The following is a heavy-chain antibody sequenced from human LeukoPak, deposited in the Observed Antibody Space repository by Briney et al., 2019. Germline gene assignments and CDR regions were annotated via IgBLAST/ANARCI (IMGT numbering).Heavy chain of an antibody. Sequence: SETLSLTCAVSGYSISSGYYWGWIRRPPGKGLEWIGSIYHSGSTYYNPSLKSRVTISVDTSKNQFSLKLSSVTAADTAVYYCARVQYSSSSGYGYYYYYMDVWGKGTTVTVSS. V-gene: IGHV4-38-2*01. CDR1: GYSISSGYY. CDR2: IYHSGST. J-gene: IGHJ6*03. D-gene: IGHD6-6*01. CDR3: ARVQYSSSSGYGYYYYYMDV.